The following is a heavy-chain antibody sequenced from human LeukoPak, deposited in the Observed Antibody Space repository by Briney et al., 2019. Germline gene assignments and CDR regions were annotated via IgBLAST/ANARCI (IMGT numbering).Heavy chain of an antibody. CDR1: GFTFSSYG. J-gene: IGHJ6*02. CDR2: IWYDGSNK. D-gene: IGHD3-3*01. V-gene: IGHV3-33*01. Sequence: GGSLRLSCAASGFTFSSYGMHWVRQAPGKGLEWVAVIWYDGSNKYYADSVKGRFTISRDNSKNTLYLQMNSLRAEDTAVYYCARSHVGGYYDFWSGDYYYYGMDVWGQGTTVTVSS. CDR3: ARSHVGGYYDFWSGDYYYYGMDV.